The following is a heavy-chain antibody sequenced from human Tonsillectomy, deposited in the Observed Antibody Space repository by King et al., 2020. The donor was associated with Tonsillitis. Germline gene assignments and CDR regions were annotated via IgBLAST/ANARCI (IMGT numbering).Heavy chain of an antibody. J-gene: IGHJ2*01. CDR1: GFSLSTSGVG. CDR3: AHEAIQPERPHITMVRGNWYFDL. V-gene: IGHV2-5*02. D-gene: IGHD3-10*01. Sequence: ITLKESGPTVVKPTQTLTLTCTFSGFSLSTSGVGVGWIRQPPGKALEWLALIYWDDDKRYSPSLQSRLTITKDTSKNRVFLRMTNMDPVDTATYYCAHEAIQPERPHITMVRGNWYFDLWGRGTRVSVSS. CDR2: IYWDDDK.